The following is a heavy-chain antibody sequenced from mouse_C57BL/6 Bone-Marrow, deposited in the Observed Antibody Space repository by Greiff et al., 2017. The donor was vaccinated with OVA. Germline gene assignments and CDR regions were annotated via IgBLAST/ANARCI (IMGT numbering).Heavy chain of an antibody. CDR2: IDPETGGT. J-gene: IGHJ2*01. D-gene: IGHD3-2*02. Sequence: QVQLKESGAELVRPGASVTLSCKASGYTFTDYEMHWVKQTPVHGLEWIGAIDPETGGTAYNQKFKGKAILTADKSSSTAYMELRSLTSEDSAVYYGTSRPTAQTNFDYWGQGTTLTVSS. V-gene: IGHV1-15*01. CDR1: GYTFTDYE. CDR3: TSRPTAQTNFDY.